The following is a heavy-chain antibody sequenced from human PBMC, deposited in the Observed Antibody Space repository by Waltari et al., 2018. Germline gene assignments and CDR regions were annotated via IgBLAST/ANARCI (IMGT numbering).Heavy chain of an antibody. CDR1: GFTFSSYA. J-gene: IGHJ6*02. Sequence: EVQLLESGGALVQPGGSLRLSCAASGFTFSSYAMTWVRQAPGKGLEWVSSIVPRGSGTHHADSVKGRFSISRDNSKNTLYLQMNSLRAEDTALYYCAKRDYDYGMDVWGQGTTVTVSS. CDR2: IVPRGSGT. V-gene: IGHV3-23*01. CDR3: AKRDYDYGMDV.